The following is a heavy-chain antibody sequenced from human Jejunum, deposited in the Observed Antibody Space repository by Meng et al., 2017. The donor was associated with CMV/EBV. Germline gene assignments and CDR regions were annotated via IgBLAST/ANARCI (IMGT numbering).Heavy chain of an antibody. Sequence: APSGFTFRTYTMNCVRQAPGKGLEWVSSITSSSTYIYYADSVKGRFTISRDNAKNSLYLQMNSLRAEDTAVYYCARDYRTGDGSGWGQGTLVTVSS. CDR1: GFTFRTYT. V-gene: IGHV3-21*01. J-gene: IGHJ4*02. D-gene: IGHD2-21*02. CDR3: ARDYRTGDGSG. CDR2: ITSSSTYI.